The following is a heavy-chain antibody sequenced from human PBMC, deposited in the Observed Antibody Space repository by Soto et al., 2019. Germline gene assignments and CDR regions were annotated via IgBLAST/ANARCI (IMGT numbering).Heavy chain of an antibody. Sequence: QVQLVQSGAEVKKPGASVKVSCKASGYTFTSYGISWVRQAPGQGLEWMGWISAYNGNTKYAQKLQGRVTTTTDTSTSRGYMELRSMRSDDTAVYYGARDLGGSYYAPVDYWGQGTLVTVSS. CDR3: ARDLGGSYYAPVDY. J-gene: IGHJ4*02. V-gene: IGHV1-18*01. D-gene: IGHD1-26*01. CDR1: GYTFTSYG. CDR2: ISAYNGNT.